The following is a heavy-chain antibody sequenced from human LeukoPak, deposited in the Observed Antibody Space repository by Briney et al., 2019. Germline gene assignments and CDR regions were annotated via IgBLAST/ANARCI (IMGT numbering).Heavy chain of an antibody. CDR2: ISGSGGST. CDR1: GFTFSSYA. CDR3: AKYDSSGYYYFDY. D-gene: IGHD3-22*01. V-gene: IGHV3-23*01. Sequence: PGGSLRLSCAASGFTFSSYAMSWVRQAPGKGLEWVSAISGSGGSTYYADSGKGRFTISRDNSKNTLYLQMNSLRAEDTAVYYCAKYDSSGYYYFDYWGQGTLVTVSS. J-gene: IGHJ4*02.